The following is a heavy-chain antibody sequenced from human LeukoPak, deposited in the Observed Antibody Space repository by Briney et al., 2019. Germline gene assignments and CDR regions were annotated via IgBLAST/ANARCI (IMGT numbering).Heavy chain of an antibody. J-gene: IGHJ6*03. CDR1: GYTFTSHG. D-gene: IGHD4-17*01. CDR2: ISAYNGNT. CDR3: ATTVTTFAAGGYYYYMDV. V-gene: IGHV1-18*01. Sequence: GASVKVSCKASGYTFTSHGISWVRQAPGQGLEWMGWISAYNGNTNYAQKLQGRVTMTTDTSTSTAYMELRSLRSDDTAVYYCATTVTTFAAGGYYYYMDVWGKGTTVTVSS.